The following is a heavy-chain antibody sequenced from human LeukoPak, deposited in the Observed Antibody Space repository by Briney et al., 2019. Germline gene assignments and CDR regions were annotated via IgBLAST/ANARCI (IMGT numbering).Heavy chain of an antibody. D-gene: IGHD6-6*01. Sequence: GGSLRLSCAASGFTFSSYSMNWVRQAPGKGLEWVSSISSSSSYIYYADSVKGRFTISRDNSKNSLYLQMNSLRAEDTAVYYCARDIRLAAQYWGQGTLVTVSS. J-gene: IGHJ4*02. CDR1: GFTFSSYS. CDR2: ISSSSSYI. CDR3: ARDIRLAAQY. V-gene: IGHV3-21*01.